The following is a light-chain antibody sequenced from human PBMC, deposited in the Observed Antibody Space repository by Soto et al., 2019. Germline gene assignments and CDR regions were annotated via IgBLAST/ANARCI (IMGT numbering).Light chain of an antibody. CDR2: RDT. J-gene: IGLJ1*01. Sequence: SYELTQPPSVSVSPGQTARITCSGDTLAKQYAYWYQQRPGQAPVLLIYRDTERPSRIPDRFSGSSSGAIVTLIISGVQSEDEADYYCVAWDDSLSAYVFGTGTKVTV. CDR1: TLAKQY. CDR3: VAWDDSLSAYV. V-gene: IGLV3-25*02.